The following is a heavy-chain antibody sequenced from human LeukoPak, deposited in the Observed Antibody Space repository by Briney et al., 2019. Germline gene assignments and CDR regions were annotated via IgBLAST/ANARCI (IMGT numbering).Heavy chain of an antibody. D-gene: IGHD3-10*01. CDR1: GFTFDDYA. V-gene: IGHV3-9*01. CDR2: ISWNSGSI. J-gene: IGHJ6*02. Sequence: GGSLRLSCAASGFTFDDYAMHWVRQAPRKGLEWVSGISWNSGSIGYADSVKGRFTISRDNAKNSLYLQMNSLRAEDTAVYYCARCYTYGTTWFGGLDVWGQGTTVTVSS. CDR3: ARCYTYGTTWFGGLDV.